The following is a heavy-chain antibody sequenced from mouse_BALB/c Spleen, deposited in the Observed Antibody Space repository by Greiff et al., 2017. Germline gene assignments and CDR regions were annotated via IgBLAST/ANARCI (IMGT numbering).Heavy chain of an antibody. CDR3: VRGGDY. Sequence: EAGGGLVQPKGSLKLSCAASGFTFNTYAMNWVRQAPGKGLEWVARIRSKSNNYATYYADSVKDRFTISRDDSQSMLYLQMYNLKTEDTAMYYCVRGGDYWGQGTSVTVSS. J-gene: IGHJ4*01. CDR2: IRSKSNNYAT. CDR1: GFTFNTYA. V-gene: IGHV10-1*02.